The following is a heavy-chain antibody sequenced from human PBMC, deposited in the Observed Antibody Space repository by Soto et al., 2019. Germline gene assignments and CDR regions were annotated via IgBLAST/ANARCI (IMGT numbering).Heavy chain of an antibody. CDR1: GFTFSNYA. J-gene: IGHJ1*01. CDR2: ISGSGGST. Sequence: GSLRLSCAASGFTFSNYAVTWVRQAPGKGLEWVSTISGSGGSTYYADSVKGRFTISRDTSKNTLYLQMNSLRAEDTAVYYCAKYRYGGRPGQPASWARGPLVPVSS. D-gene: IGHD4-17*01. V-gene: IGHV3-23*01. CDR3: AKYRYGGRPGQPAS.